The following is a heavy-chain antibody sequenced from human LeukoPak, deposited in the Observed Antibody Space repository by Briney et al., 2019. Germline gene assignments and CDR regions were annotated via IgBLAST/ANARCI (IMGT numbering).Heavy chain of an antibody. J-gene: IGHJ4*02. CDR1: GYSFASYS. Sequence: GEPLNFSSKGSGYSFASYSIAWVRQLHGKGLEWMGIIYPGDTDNRYSPSFQGQVTISAGKSISNAYLQWSSLKASDTAIYYCARQWGDCSSTCCYSAYWGQGTLVTVSS. V-gene: IGHV5-51*01. CDR3: ARQWGDCSSTCCYSAY. D-gene: IGHD2-2*01. CDR2: IYPGDTDN.